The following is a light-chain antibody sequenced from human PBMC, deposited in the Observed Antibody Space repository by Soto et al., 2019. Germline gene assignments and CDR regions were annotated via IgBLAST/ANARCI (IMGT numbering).Light chain of an antibody. Sequence: DIPRTQSPSTLSASVGDRVTITCRASQSISSWLAWYQQKPGKAPKLLIYDASSLESGVPSRFSGSGSGTDFTLTISSLQTEDFATYYCQQSYSTPPTFGQGTKVDIK. V-gene: IGKV1-5*01. CDR3: QQSYSTPPT. CDR2: DAS. CDR1: QSISSW. J-gene: IGKJ1*01.